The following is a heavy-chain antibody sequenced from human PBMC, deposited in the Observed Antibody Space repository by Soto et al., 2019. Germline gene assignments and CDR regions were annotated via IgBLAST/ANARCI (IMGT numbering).Heavy chain of an antibody. J-gene: IGHJ4*02. CDR1: GDSISSSGFY. V-gene: IGHV4-39*01. Sequence: SETLSLTCTVSGDSISSSGFYWGWIRQPPGKGLEWIATIYYTGSTYYNPSLKSRVTISVDTSKNQFSPGLSSVTAADTAVYYCARLRGFCTSTSCHFDYWGQGTLVTVSS. CDR2: IYYTGST. CDR3: ARLRGFCTSTSCHFDY. D-gene: IGHD2-2*01.